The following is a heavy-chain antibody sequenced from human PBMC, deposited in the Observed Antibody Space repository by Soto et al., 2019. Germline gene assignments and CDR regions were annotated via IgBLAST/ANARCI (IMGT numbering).Heavy chain of an antibody. V-gene: IGHV3-74*01. Sequence: EVQLVESGGDLVQPGGSLRLSCAASGFTFNAYWMHWVRQAPGKGLVWVSRINTDGSSTSYAESVKGRFTISRDNAKNTLYLQMNSLRAEDTAVYYCASLSVTTYPADYWGQGTLVTVSS. CDR2: INTDGSST. CDR1: GFTFNAYW. CDR3: ASLSVTTYPADY. D-gene: IGHD4-17*01. J-gene: IGHJ4*02.